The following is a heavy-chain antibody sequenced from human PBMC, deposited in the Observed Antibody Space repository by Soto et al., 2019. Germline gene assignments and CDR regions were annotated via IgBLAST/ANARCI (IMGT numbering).Heavy chain of an antibody. CDR2: ISSSSSTI. V-gene: IGHV3-48*02. Sequence: EVQLVESGGGLVQPGGSLRLSCAASGFTFSSYSMNWVRQAPGKGLEWVSYISSSSSTIYYADSVKGRFTISRDNAKNSLYLQMNSLSDDDTAVYYCARVFYSVAGTGGLDYWGQGTLVTVSS. CDR1: GFTFSSYS. J-gene: IGHJ4*02. CDR3: ARVFYSVAGTGGLDY. D-gene: IGHD6-19*01.